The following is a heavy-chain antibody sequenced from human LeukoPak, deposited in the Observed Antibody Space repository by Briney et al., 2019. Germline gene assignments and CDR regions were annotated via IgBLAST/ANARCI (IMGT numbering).Heavy chain of an antibody. Sequence: GGSLRLSCAASGFTFSSYEMNWVRQAPGKGLEWVSYISSSGSTIYYADSVKGRFTISRDNAKNSLYLQMNSLRAEDTAVYYCARDRSIAYYYGSGSPSGDIWGQGTMVTVSS. CDR1: GFTFSSYE. D-gene: IGHD3-10*01. V-gene: IGHV3-48*03. CDR2: ISSSGSTI. CDR3: ARDRSIAYYYGSGSPSGDI. J-gene: IGHJ3*02.